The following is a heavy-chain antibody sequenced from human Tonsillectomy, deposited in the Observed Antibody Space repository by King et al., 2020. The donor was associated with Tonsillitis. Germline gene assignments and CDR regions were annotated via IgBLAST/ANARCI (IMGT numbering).Heavy chain of an antibody. CDR2: IKQEGSEK. D-gene: IGHD2-2*01. J-gene: IGHJ6*03. CDR1: GFTFSSHW. Sequence: VQLVESGGGLVQPGGSLRLSCAASGFTFSSHWMSWVRQAPGKGLEWVANIKQEGSEKYYVDSVKGRFTISRDNAKNSLSLQMKSLRAEDTAVYYCARAVVPAAMPHYYYYYMDVWGKGTPVTVSS. V-gene: IGHV3-7*03. CDR3: ARAVVPAAMPHYYYYYMDV.